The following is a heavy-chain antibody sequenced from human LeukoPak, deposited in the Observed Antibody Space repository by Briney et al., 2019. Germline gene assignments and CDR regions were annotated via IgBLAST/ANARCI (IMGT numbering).Heavy chain of an antibody. CDR3: ARGHRGLGY. J-gene: IGHJ4*02. CDR2: IYYTGTT. Sequence: SETLSLTCTVSGASISDYYWSWLRQPPGKGLEWIGYIYYTGTTNYNPSLKSRVTISVDTSKNQFSLKLTSVTAADTAVYYCARGHRGLGYWGQGTLVTVSS. D-gene: IGHD3-16*01. CDR1: GASISDYY. V-gene: IGHV4-59*01.